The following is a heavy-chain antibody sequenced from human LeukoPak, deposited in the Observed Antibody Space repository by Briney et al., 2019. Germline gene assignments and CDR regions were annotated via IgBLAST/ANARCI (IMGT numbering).Heavy chain of an antibody. V-gene: IGHV4-31*03. CDR3: ARSLRFLEWQIDY. CDR2: IYYSGST. CDR1: GGSVSSGGYY. D-gene: IGHD3-3*01. J-gene: IGHJ4*02. Sequence: PSETLSLTCTVSGGSVSSGGYYWRWFRHPQGKGLEWIGYIYYSGSTYYNPSLKSRVTISVDTSKNQFSLKLSSVTAADTAVYYCARSLRFLEWQIDYWGQGTLVTVSS.